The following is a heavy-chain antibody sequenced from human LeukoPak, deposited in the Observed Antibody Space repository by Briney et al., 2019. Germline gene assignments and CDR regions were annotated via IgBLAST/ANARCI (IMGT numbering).Heavy chain of an antibody. CDR3: ARRPSYYYGSSGWVDY. V-gene: IGHV1-18*01. CDR1: GYTFTSYG. Sequence: ASVKVSCKASGYTFTSYGISWVRQAPGQGLEWMGWISAYNGNTNYAQKLQGRVTMTTDTSTSTAYMELRSLRSDDTAVYYCARRPSYYYGSSGWVDYWGQGTLVTVSS. J-gene: IGHJ4*02. CDR2: ISAYNGNT. D-gene: IGHD3-22*01.